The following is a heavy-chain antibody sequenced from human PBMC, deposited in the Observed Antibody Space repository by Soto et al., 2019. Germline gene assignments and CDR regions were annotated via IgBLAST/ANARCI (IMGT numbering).Heavy chain of an antibody. CDR2: ISSSSSYI. D-gene: IGHD6-13*01. J-gene: IGHJ6*03. CDR1: GFTFSSYS. V-gene: IGHV3-21*01. Sequence: GGSLRLSCAASGFTFSSYSMNWVRQAPGKGLEWVSSISSSSSYIYYADSVKGRFTISRDNAKNSLYLQMNSLRAEDTAVYYCARCIAAAGNYYYYMDVWGKGTTVTVSS. CDR3: ARCIAAAGNYYYYMDV.